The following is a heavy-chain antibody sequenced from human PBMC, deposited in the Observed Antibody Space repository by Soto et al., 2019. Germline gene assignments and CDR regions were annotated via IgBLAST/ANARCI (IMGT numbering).Heavy chain of an antibody. CDR3: ARNPYEVGDFHL. CDR1: GYTFTNYD. Sequence: QVQLVQSGAEMKKPGASVKVTCKASGYTFTNYDINWVRQAPGQGLEWLGWMTPNSGNTGYAQKFQGRVTLTRDTSISTAYMEPRSLRSEDTAVYYCARNPYEVGDFHLWGQGTLVTVSS. J-gene: IGHJ4*02. D-gene: IGHD1-26*01. V-gene: IGHV1-8*01. CDR2: MTPNSGNT.